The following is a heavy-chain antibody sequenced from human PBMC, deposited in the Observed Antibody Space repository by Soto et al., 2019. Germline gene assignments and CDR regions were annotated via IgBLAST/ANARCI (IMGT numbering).Heavy chain of an antibody. J-gene: IGHJ4*02. V-gene: IGHV4-61*01. D-gene: IGHD6-19*01. CDR2: IYYSGST. CDR3: AGKSVAGTARLDY. Sequence: QVQLQESGPGLVKPSETLSLTCTVSGGSVSSGSYYWSWIRQPPGKGLEWIGYIYYSGSTNYNPSLKSRVTRSVDTSKNQFARKLSSVTAADTAVYYCAGKSVAGTARLDYWGQGTLVTVSS. CDR1: GGSVSSGSYY.